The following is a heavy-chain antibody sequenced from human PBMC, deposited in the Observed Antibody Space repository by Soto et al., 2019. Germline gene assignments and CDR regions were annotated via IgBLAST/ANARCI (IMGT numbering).Heavy chain of an antibody. D-gene: IGHD6-19*01. CDR3: ARSPKYSSGWYGRTGIMPDD. V-gene: IGHV4-34*01. CDR1: GGSFSGYY. Sequence: SETLSLTCAVYGGSFSGYYWSWIRQPPGKGLEWIGEINHSGSTNYNPSLKSRVTISVDTSKNQFSLKLSSVTAADTAVYYCARSPKYSSGWYGRTGIMPDDWGQGTLVTVSS. CDR2: INHSGST. J-gene: IGHJ4*02.